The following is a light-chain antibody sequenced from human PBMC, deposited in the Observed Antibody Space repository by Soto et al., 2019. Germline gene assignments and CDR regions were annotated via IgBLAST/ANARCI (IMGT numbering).Light chain of an antibody. V-gene: IGKV3-20*01. J-gene: IGKJ1*01. CDR1: QSVSSSY. CDR2: GAS. Sequence: ELTQSPSTLSLSPGERATLSCRASQSVSSSYLAWYQQKPGQAPRLLIYGASSRATGIPDRFSGSGSGTDFTLTISRLEPEDFAVYYCQQYGSSPWTFGQGTKV. CDR3: QQYGSSPWT.